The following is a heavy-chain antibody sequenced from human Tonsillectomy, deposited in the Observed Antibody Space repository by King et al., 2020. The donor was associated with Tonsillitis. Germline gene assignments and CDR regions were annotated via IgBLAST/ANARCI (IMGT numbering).Heavy chain of an antibody. CDR2: IYYSGST. D-gene: IGHD3-10*01. CDR1: GGSVSSGSYY. CDR3: ARAVRGVTYFDS. J-gene: IGHJ4*02. V-gene: IGHV4-61*01. Sequence: LQLQESGPGLVKPSETLSLTCTVSGGSVSSGSYYWSWIRQPPGKGLEWIGYIYYSGSTNYNPSLKSRATISVDTSTNQFSLKLSSVTAADTAVYYCARAVRGVTYFDSWGQGTLVTVSS.